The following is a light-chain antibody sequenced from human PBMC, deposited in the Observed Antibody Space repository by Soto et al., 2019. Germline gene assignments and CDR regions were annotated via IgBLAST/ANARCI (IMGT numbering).Light chain of an antibody. J-gene: IGLJ2*01. V-gene: IGLV6-57*02. Sequence: NFMLTQPHSVSESPGQTVTISCTGSSGSIASNYVQWYQQRPGSAPTTVIYEDKQRPSGVPDRFSGSIDSSPNSASLTISGLKTEDEADYYCQSYDSSNHDVVFGGGTKLTVL. CDR2: EDK. CDR1: SGSIASNY. CDR3: QSYDSSNHDVV.